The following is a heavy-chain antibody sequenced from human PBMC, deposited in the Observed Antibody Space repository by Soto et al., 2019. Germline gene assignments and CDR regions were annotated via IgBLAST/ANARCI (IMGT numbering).Heavy chain of an antibody. V-gene: IGHV3-23*01. Sequence: PWGSLRLSCASPGFTFSTYDMSWVRQAPGKGLEWVSTIGDSSDNTFYADSVRGRFTISRDNSKNTLYLQMSSLRAEDTAMYYCAKDLTGDSGQRHLCDYWGQGVLVTVSS. CDR3: AKDLTGDSGQRHLCDY. CDR2: IGDSSDNT. CDR1: GFTFSTYD. J-gene: IGHJ4*02. D-gene: IGHD7-27*01.